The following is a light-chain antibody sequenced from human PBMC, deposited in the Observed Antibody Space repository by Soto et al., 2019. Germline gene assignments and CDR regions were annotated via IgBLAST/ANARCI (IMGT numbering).Light chain of an antibody. CDR2: EVT. CDR1: SSDIGAYNY. CDR3: TSYTTSSTVV. J-gene: IGLJ3*02. V-gene: IGLV2-14*01. Sequence: QSALTQPASVSGSPGQSITISCTGTSSDIGAYNYVSWYQQHPGKAPQLMIYEVTTRPSGVSNRFSGSKSGNTSSLTISGLQAEYEADYYFTSYTTSSTVVFGGGTKLTVL.